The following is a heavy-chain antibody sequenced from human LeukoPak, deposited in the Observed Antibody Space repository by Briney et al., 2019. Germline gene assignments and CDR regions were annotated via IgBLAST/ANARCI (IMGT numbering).Heavy chain of an antibody. V-gene: IGHV3-48*03. CDR1: GFTFSSYE. CDR3: ARGMVEIVVVPAAIDWFDP. J-gene: IGHJ5*02. CDR2: ISSSGSTI. Sequence: GGSLRLSCAASGFTFSSYEMNWVRQAPGKGLEWVSYISSSGSTIYYADSVKGRFTISRDNAKNSLYLQMNSLRAEDTAVYYCARGMVEIVVVPAAIDWFDPWGQGTLVTVSS. D-gene: IGHD2-2*01.